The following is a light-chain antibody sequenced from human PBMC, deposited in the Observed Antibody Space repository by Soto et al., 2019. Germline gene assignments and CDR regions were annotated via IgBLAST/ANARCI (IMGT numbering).Light chain of an antibody. CDR1: QSVSSY. Sequence: EIVMTQSPATLSVSPGERATLSCGASQSVSSYLAWYQHKPGQAPRLLIYGGSTRATGIPARFSGSGSGTEFTLTISSLQSEDFAVYYCQQYNNWPLTFGQGTKVGIK. V-gene: IGKV3-15*01. CDR3: QQYNNWPLT. CDR2: GGS. J-gene: IGKJ1*01.